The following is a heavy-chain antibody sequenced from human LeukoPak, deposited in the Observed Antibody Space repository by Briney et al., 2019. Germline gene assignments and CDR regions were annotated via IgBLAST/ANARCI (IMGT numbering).Heavy chain of an antibody. Sequence: GGSLRLSCAASGFTFSNYAMHWLRQAPGKGLEWVAVISHDGGLQYHADSVKGRFTISRDNSKNTLYLQMYSLRFEDTAVYHCARDPLLGAPDYFDYWGQGTLVTVSS. V-gene: IGHV3-30*03. CDR1: GFTFSNYA. D-gene: IGHD1-26*01. CDR2: ISHDGGLQ. CDR3: ARDPLLGAPDYFDY. J-gene: IGHJ4*02.